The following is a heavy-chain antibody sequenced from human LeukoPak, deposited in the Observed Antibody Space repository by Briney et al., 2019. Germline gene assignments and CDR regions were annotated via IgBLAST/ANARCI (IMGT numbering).Heavy chain of an antibody. CDR1: GGSFSTNT. J-gene: IGHJ4*02. V-gene: IGHV1-69*13. CDR2: IIANVGTP. CDR3: ARLVNWGPLGDY. Sequence: ASVKVSCKASGGSFSTNTLSWVRQAPGQGLEWMGGIIANVGTPNYAQKFQDRVTVTADESTRTLYLVVDSLRSDDTAVYYCARLVNWGPLGDYWGQGTLVTVSS. D-gene: IGHD7-27*01.